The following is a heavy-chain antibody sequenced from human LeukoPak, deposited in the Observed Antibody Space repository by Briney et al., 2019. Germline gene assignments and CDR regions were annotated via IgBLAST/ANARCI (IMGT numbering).Heavy chain of an antibody. CDR3: ANGRYFDWLSWSGAEYFQH. J-gene: IGHJ1*01. Sequence: PGGSLRLSCAASGFTFSSYGMHWVRQAPGKGLEWVAVISYDGSNKYYADSVKGRFTISRDNSKNTLYLQMNSLRAEDTAVYYCANGRYFDWLSWSGAEYFQHWGQGTLVTVSS. CDR2: ISYDGSNK. CDR1: GFTFSSYG. D-gene: IGHD3-9*01. V-gene: IGHV3-30*18.